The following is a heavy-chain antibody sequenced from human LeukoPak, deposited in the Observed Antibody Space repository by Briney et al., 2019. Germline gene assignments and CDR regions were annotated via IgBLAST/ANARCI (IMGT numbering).Heavy chain of an antibody. CDR1: GYSISSGYY. CDR3: ARSGRIAVAGTFKH. Sequence: TSETLSFTCAVSGYSISSGYYWGWIRQPPGKGLEWIGSIYHSGSTYYNPSLKSRVTISVDTSKNQFSLKLSSVTAADTAVYYCARSGRIAVAGTFKHWGQGTLVTVSS. CDR2: IYHSGST. D-gene: IGHD6-19*01. V-gene: IGHV4-38-2*01. J-gene: IGHJ1*01.